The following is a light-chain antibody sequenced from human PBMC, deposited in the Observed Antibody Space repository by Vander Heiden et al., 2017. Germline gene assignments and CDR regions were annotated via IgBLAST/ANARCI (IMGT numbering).Light chain of an antibody. CDR3: GTWDDSLNGPV. CDR2: TDN. V-gene: IGLV1-44*01. CDR1: NSNLGRNP. J-gene: IGLJ3*02. Sequence: FVLTQPPSASGTPGQSVTISRSGTNSNLGRNPVNWYQQLPGTAPKLLIHTDNFRSSGVPDRFSASKSGTSASLAISGLQSEDEADYYCGTWDDSLNGPVFGGGTKLTVL.